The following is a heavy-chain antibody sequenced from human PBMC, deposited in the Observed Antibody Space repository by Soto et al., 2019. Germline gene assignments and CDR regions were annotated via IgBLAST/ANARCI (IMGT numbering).Heavy chain of an antibody. V-gene: IGHV4-31*03. CDR1: GGSISSGGYY. CDR2: IYYSGST. CDR3: ARDPILAAAGTYGMDV. Sequence: PSETLSLTCTVSGGSISSGGYYWSWIRQHPGKGLEWIGYIYYSGSTYYNPSLKSRVTISVDTSKNQFSLKLSSVTAADTAVYYCARDPILAAAGTYGMDVWSQGTTVTVSS. J-gene: IGHJ6*02. D-gene: IGHD6-13*01.